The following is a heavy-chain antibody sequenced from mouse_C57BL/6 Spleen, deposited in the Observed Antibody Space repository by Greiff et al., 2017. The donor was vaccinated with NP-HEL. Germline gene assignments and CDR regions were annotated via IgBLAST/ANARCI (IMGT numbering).Heavy chain of an antibody. V-gene: IGHV1-74*01. CDR3: STNTPPPRDYAMDY. J-gene: IGHJ4*01. CDR2: IHPSDSDT. CDR1: GYTFTSYW. D-gene: IGHD6-1*01. Sequence: QVQLQQPGAELVKPGASVKVSCKASGYTFTSYWMHWVKQRPGQGLEWIGRIHPSDSDTNYNQKFKGKATLTVDKSSSTAYMQLSSLTSEDSAVYYSSTNTPPPRDYAMDYWGQGTSVTVSS.